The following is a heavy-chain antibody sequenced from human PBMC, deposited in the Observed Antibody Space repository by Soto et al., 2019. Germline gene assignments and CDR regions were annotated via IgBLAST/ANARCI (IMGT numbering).Heavy chain of an antibody. J-gene: IGHJ3*02. V-gene: IGHV4-39*01. Sequence: SETLSLTCSVSAGSISSSSYYWDWIRQPPGKGLEWIGAIYYTGNAYYSPSLKSRVTILVDTSKNQFYLKVRSVTAADMAVYYCARRRYNWNDVGAGAFDIWGQGTMVTVSS. CDR2: IYYTGNA. CDR3: ARRRYNWNDVGAGAFDI. CDR1: AGSISSSSYY. D-gene: IGHD1-1*01.